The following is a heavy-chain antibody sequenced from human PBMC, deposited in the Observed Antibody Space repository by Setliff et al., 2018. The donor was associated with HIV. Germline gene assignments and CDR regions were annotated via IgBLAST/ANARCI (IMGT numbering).Heavy chain of an antibody. Sequence: PSETLSLTCTVSGGSISGYYWSWIRQSPGKGLEWIGYIYTSGSTKYDPSLKSRVTISLDSSKNQFSLKLSSVTAADTAVYYCASGREAVAGALHFDYWGQGTLVNVLL. CDR2: IYTSGST. V-gene: IGHV4-4*08. D-gene: IGHD6-19*01. J-gene: IGHJ4*02. CDR1: GGSISGYY. CDR3: ASGREAVAGALHFDY.